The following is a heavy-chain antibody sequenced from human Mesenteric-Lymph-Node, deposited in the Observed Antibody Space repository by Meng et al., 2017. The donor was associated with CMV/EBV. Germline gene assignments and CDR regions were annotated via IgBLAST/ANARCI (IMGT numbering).Heavy chain of an antibody. V-gene: IGHV1-2*06. D-gene: IGHD6-13*01. CDR3: ARGGYSSSWEITTHFDY. J-gene: IGHJ4*02. CDR1: YKFIDYY. Sequence: YKFIDYYVHWVRQAPGQGLEWMGRITPNSGGTIYAQKFQGRVTLTRDTSITTAYVELSRLRSDDTAVYYCARGGYSSSWEITTHFDYWGQGTLVTVSS. CDR2: ITPNSGGT.